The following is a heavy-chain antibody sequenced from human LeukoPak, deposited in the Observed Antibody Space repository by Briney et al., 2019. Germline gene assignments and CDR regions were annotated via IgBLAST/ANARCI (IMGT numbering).Heavy chain of an antibody. CDR2: IYYSGST. CDR3: ARDGRYSYGTFDY. CDR1: DYSISSGYY. D-gene: IGHD5-18*01. J-gene: IGHJ4*02. Sequence: SETLSLTCTVSDYSISSGYYWSWIRQPPGKGLEWIGYIYYSGSTNYNPSLKSRVTISVDTSKNQFSLKLSSVTAADTAVYYCARDGRYSYGTFDYWGQGTLVTVSS. V-gene: IGHV4-61*01.